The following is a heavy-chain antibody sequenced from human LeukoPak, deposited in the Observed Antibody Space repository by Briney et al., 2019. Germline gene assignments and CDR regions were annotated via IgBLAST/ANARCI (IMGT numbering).Heavy chain of an antibody. CDR1: GFTFSDYY. J-gene: IGHJ4*02. CDR3: ARERAIASLRPYYFDY. CDR2: ISSSGSTI. Sequence: PGGSLRLSCAAPGFTFSDYYMSWIRQAPGKGLEWISYISSSGSTIYYADSVKGRFTISRDNARNSLYLQMNSLRAEDTAVYYCARERAIASLRPYYFDYWGQGTLVTVSS. V-gene: IGHV3-11*01. D-gene: IGHD6-6*01.